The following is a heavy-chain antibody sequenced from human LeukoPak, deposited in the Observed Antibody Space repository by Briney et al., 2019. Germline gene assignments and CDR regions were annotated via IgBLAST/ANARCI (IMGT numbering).Heavy chain of an antibody. D-gene: IGHD5-18*01. CDR1: GFIFCTYT. V-gene: IGHV3-64*01. CDR2: ISGNGADT. J-gene: IGHJ4*02. Sequence: GGSLRLSCAPPGFIFCTYTLQWVCQAPGQGLEYVSAISGNGADTYYANSLRGRFRISRDNAKSTTFLQMASLRIDDTAVYYCAKEFCGYSFGSFDSWGQGTLVSVSS. CDR3: AKEFCGYSFGSFDS.